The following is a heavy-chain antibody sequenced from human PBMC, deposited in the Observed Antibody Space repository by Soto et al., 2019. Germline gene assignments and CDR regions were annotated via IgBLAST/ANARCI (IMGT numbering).Heavy chain of an antibody. D-gene: IGHD1-26*01. CDR2: ISAYNHYT. Sequence: QVDLVQSGPEVRKTGASVNVSCKASGYTFSTYGITWVRQAPGQGLEGMGRISAYNHYTNYAQKFQGRATMTTDTSTNTANMELRSLRSRDTAMYFCARVGPSREVPYPFEYWSQGALVTVSS. CDR3: ARVGPSREVPYPFEY. V-gene: IGHV1-18*01. CDR1: GYTFSTYG. J-gene: IGHJ4*02.